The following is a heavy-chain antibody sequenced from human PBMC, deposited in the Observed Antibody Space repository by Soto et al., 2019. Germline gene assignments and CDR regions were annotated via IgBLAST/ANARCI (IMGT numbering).Heavy chain of an antibody. V-gene: IGHV3-74*01. CDR3: ARGIDFYFYL. Sequence: EVQLVESGGDLVQPGGSLSLSCVASGFTFSNYWMHWVRQAPGKGLEWVSRINSDESRRAYADSVKGRFISSRDNDKNSLSLEMNSLRAEYTAVYYCARGIDFYFYLWGRGTLVTVSS. J-gene: IGHJ2*01. CDR2: INSDESRR. CDR1: GFTFSNYW.